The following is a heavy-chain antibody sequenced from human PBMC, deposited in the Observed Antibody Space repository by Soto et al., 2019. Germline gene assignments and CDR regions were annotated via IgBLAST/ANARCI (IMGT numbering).Heavy chain of an antibody. V-gene: IGHV1-69*01. CDR2: IIPIFGTA. CDR3: ARGDGTMVRGVINPYYYYGMDV. J-gene: IGHJ6*02. Sequence: QVQLVQSGAEVKKPGSSVKVSCKASGGTFSSYAISWVRQAPGQGLEWMGGIIPIFGTANYAQKFQGRVTITADESTSTAYMELSSLRSEDTAVYYCARGDGTMVRGVINPYYYYGMDVWGQGTTVTVSS. CDR1: GGTFSSYA. D-gene: IGHD3-10*01.